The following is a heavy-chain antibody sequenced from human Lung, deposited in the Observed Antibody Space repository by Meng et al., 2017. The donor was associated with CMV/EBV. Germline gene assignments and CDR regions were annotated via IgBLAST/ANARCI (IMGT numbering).Heavy chain of an antibody. V-gene: IGHV1-2*02. CDR2: MNPDRGAV. CDR3: ARDLKGTTVTATGLYGMDV. CDR1: GYTFTGYY. J-gene: IGHJ6*02. Sequence: ASVKVSCKASGYTFTGYYILWVRQAPGQGLEWMGWMNPDRGAVNYVQKFQGRVTMTRDSSISTAYMELSRLRSDDTAVYYCARDLKGTTVTATGLYGMDVWXQGTTVXVSS. D-gene: IGHD4-11*01.